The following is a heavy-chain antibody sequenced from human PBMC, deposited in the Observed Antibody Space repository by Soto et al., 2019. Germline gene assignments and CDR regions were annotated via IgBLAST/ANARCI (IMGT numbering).Heavy chain of an antibody. V-gene: IGHV4-34*01. CDR1: GGSFSGYY. CDR2: INHSGST. D-gene: IGHD5-12*01. J-gene: IGHJ4*02. Sequence: SETLSLTCAVYGGSFSGYYWSWIRQPPGKGLEWIGEINHSGSTNYNPSLKSRVTISVDTSKNQFSLKLSSVTAADTAVYYCARGIMAVDDYWGQGTLVTVSS. CDR3: ARGIMAVDDY.